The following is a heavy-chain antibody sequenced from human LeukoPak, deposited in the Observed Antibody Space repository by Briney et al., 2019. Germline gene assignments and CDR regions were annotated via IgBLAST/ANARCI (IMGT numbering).Heavy chain of an antibody. J-gene: IGHJ6*02. CDR3: ARGAKRITIFGVVTFYGMDV. CDR1: GYTFTSYD. CDR2: MNPNSGNT. D-gene: IGHD3-3*01. V-gene: IGHV1-8*01. Sequence: ASVTVSCTASGYTFTSYDIHWVRQATGQGLEWMGWMNPNSGNTGYAQKFQGRVTMTRNTSISTAYMELSSLRSEDTAVYYCARGAKRITIFGVVTFYGMDVWGQGTTVTVSS.